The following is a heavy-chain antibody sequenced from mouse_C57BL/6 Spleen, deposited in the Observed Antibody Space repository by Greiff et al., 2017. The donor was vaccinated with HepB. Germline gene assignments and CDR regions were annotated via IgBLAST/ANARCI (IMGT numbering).Heavy chain of an antibody. CDR3: AIYDGDYTAAMDY. D-gene: IGHD2-3*01. CDR2: IYPGDGDT. J-gene: IGHJ4*01. V-gene: IGHV1-82*01. Sequence: VQLQQSGPELVKPGASVKISCKASGYAFSSSWMNWVKQRPGKGLEWIGRIYPGDGDTNYNGKFKGKATLTADKSSSTAYMQLSSLTSEDSAVYFCAIYDGDYTAAMDYWGQGTSVTVSS. CDR1: GYAFSSSW.